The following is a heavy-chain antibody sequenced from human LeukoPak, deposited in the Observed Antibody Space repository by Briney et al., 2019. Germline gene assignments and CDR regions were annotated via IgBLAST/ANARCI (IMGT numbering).Heavy chain of an antibody. Sequence: GGSLRLSCAVSGFTFSSYAMTWVRQAPGKGLEWVSAISGSGGSTYYADSVKGRFTISRDNSKNTLYLQMNSLRAEDTAVYYCAKNSGVYYYGMDVWGQGTTVTVSS. CDR3: AKNSGVYYYGMDV. V-gene: IGHV3-23*01. CDR1: GFTFSSYA. D-gene: IGHD3-3*01. J-gene: IGHJ6*02. CDR2: ISGSGGST.